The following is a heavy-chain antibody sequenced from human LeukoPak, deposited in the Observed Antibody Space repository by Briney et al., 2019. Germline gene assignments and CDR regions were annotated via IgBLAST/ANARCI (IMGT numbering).Heavy chain of an antibody. CDR1: GFTFSSYW. Sequence: GGSLRLSCAASGFTFSSYWMSWVRQAPGKGLEWVANIKQDGSEKYYVGSVKGRFTISRDNPKNSLFLQMNSLTAEDTAVYYCARARGGYDLDYWGQGTLVTVSS. CDR3: ARARGGYDLDY. D-gene: IGHD5-12*01. CDR2: IKQDGSEK. V-gene: IGHV3-7*01. J-gene: IGHJ4*02.